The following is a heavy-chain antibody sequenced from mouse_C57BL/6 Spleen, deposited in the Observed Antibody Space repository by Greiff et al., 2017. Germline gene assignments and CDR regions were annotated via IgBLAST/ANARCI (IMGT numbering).Heavy chain of an antibody. CDR3: TIEGWFAY. J-gene: IGHJ3*01. Sequence: VKLQESGAELVRPGASVTLSCKASGYTFTDYEMNWVKQTPVHGLEWIGAIDPETGGNAYNQKFKGKAILTADKSSSTAYMEFRSLTSEDSAVYYCTIEGWFAYWGQGTLVTVSA. V-gene: IGHV1-15*01. CDR2: IDPETGGN. CDR1: GYTFTDYE.